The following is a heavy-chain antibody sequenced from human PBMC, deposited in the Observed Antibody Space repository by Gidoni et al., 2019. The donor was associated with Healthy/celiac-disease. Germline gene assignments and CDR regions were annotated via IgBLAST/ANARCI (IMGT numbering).Heavy chain of an antibody. D-gene: IGHD5-18*01. J-gene: IGHJ6*03. CDR1: GGSFSGYY. V-gene: IGHV4-34*01. CDR3: AKSRGYSYGYGYYYYYMDV. CDR2: INHSGST. Sequence: QVQLQQWGAGLLKPSETLSLTCAVYGGSFSGYYWSWIRQPPGKGLEWIGEINHSGSTNYNPSLKSRVTISVDTSKNQFSLKLSSVTAADTAVYYCAKSRGYSYGYGYYYYYMDVWGKGTTVTVSS.